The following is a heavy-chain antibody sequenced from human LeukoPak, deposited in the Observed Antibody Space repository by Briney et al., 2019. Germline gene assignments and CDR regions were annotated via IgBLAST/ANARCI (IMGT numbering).Heavy chain of an antibody. J-gene: IGHJ4*02. CDR2: INPSGGST. V-gene: IGHV1-46*01. Sequence: GASVKVSCKASGYTFTGYYMHWVRQAPGQGLEWMGIINPSGGSTSYAQKFQGRVTMTRDMSTSTVYMELSSLRSEDTAVYYCARDQVSPRQYYDILTGYYSNWGQGTLVTVSS. CDR3: ARDQVSPRQYYDILTGYYSN. D-gene: IGHD3-9*01. CDR1: GYTFTGYY.